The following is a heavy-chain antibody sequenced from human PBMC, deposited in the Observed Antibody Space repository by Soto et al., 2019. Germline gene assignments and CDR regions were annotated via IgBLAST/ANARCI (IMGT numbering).Heavy chain of an antibody. CDR1: GFTFSSYG. CDR2: ISYDGSNK. D-gene: IGHD6-13*01. V-gene: IGHV3-30*18. Sequence: QVQLVESGGGVVQPGRSLRLSCAASGFTFSSYGMNWVRQAPGKGLEWVAVISYDGSNKYYADSVKGRFTISRDSSKNMLNRQMNSLRAEDTAVYYCAKEDSSSWHYYYGMDVWGQGTTVTVSS. CDR3: AKEDSSSWHYYYGMDV. J-gene: IGHJ6*02.